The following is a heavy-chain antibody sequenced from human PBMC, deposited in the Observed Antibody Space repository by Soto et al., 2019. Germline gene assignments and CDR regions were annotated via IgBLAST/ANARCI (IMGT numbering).Heavy chain of an antibody. CDR3: ARVQSYNVLYWWLNT. Sequence: QVHLVQSGAEVKKPGASVKVSCKASGYTFTSTYMHWVRQAPGQGLEWMGVIDPNGGRTIYAEKFQGRLTLTRDTSTAKDYMQLSSLSPEDTAMYFCARVQSYNVLYWWLNTWGRGPLVPVSS. D-gene: IGHD3-10*02. CDR2: IDPNGGRT. CDR1: GYTFTSTY. V-gene: IGHV1-46*01. J-gene: IGHJ1*01.